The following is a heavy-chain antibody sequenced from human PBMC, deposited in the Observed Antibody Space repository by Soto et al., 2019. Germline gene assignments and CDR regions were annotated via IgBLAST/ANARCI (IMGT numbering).Heavy chain of an antibody. CDR2: VYSTGGT. CDR1: GDSIGRFY. J-gene: IGHJ6*02. V-gene: IGHV4-4*07. CDR3: ARDLRGTGLDI. Sequence: QVQLHESGPGLVKPSETLSLTCNVSGDSIGRFYWSWIRQSAEKGLEWIGRVYSTGGTAYNPALKGRVTISLDRSNNHVSLEMNSVTAADSAVYFCARDLRGTGLDIWGRGTRVTVSS.